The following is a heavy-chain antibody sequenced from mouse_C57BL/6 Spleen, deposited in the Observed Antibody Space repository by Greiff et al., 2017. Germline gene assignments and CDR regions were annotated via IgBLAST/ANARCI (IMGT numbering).Heavy chain of an antibody. D-gene: IGHD1-1*01. V-gene: IGHV8-8*01. J-gene: IGHJ4*01. CDR3: ARIERLSLRDYAMDY. CDR2: IWWDDDK. CDR1: GFSLSPLGMG. Sequence: QVTLKGSAPGKFHPSQTPSRTCPFPGFSLSPLGMGVGWIRKPSGKGLEWLAPIWWDDDKYYNPALKSRLTISKDTSKNQVFLKIANVDTADTATYYCARIERLSLRDYAMDYWGQGTSVTVSS.